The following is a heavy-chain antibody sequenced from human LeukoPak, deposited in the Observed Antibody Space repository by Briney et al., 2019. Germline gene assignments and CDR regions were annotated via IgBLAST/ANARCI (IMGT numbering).Heavy chain of an antibody. J-gene: IGHJ4*02. CDR2: IYHSGST. Sequence: PSETLSLTCAVSGGSISSSNWWSWVRQPPGKGLEWIGEIYHSGSTNYNPSLKSRVTISVDKSKNQFSLKLSSVTAADTAVYYCAKQRDGGYSSSWFVWGQGALVTVSS. D-gene: IGHD6-13*01. V-gene: IGHV4-4*02. CDR3: AKQRDGGYSSSWFV. CDR1: GGSISSSNW.